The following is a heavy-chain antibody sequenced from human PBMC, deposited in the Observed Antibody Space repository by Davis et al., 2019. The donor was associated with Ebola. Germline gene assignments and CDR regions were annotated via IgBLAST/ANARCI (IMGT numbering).Heavy chain of an antibody. CDR2: ISYDGSNK. Sequence: PGGSLRLSCAASGFTFSSYAMHWVRQAPGKGLEWVAVISYDGSNKYYADSVKGRFTISRDNSKNTLYLQMNSLRAEDTAVYYCAKLYGVSGSYTYRLYYYYYGMDVWGQGTTVTVSS. J-gene: IGHJ6*02. CDR3: AKLYGVSGSYTYRLYYYYYGMDV. CDR1: GFTFSSYA. D-gene: IGHD1-26*01. V-gene: IGHV3-30-3*02.